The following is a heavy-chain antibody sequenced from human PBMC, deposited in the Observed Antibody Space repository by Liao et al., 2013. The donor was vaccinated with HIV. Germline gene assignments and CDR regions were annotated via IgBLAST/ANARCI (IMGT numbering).Heavy chain of an antibody. V-gene: IGHV4-30-2*01. CDR2: MYHSGST. D-gene: IGHD6-19*01. CDR1: GGSVSSGANS. CDR3: ARGVRAAVARYWHFDL. Sequence: QLQLQESGSGLVKPSETLSLTCAVSGGSVSSGANSWSWIRQPPGKGLEWIGYMYHSGSTYYNPSLKSRVTISVDRSKNQVSLRLSSVTAADTAVYYCARGVRAAVARYWHFDLWGRGTLVTVSS. J-gene: IGHJ2*01.